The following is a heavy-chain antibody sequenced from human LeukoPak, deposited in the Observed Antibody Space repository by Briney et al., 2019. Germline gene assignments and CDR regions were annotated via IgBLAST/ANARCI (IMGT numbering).Heavy chain of an antibody. J-gene: IGHJ6*02. V-gene: IGHV1-3*01. CDR2: INAGNGNT. D-gene: IGHD6-13*01. CDR1: GGTFSSYA. CDR3: ARDGMPSGGSSSWLDV. Sequence: ASVKVSCKASGGTFSSYAISWVRQAPGQRLEWMGWINAGNGNTKYSQKFQGRVTITRDTSASTAYMELSSLRSEDTAVYYCARDGMPSGGSSSWLDVWGQGTTVTVSS.